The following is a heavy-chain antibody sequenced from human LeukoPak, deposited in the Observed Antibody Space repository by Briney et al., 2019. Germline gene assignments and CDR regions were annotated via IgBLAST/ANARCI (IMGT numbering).Heavy chain of an antibody. CDR3: ARHVLLWFGELTHFDY. V-gene: IGHV4-38-2*01. CDR2: IYHSGST. Sequence: KPSETLSLTCAVSGYSISSGYYWGWIRQPPGKGLEWIGSIYHSGSTYYNPSLKSRVTISVDTSKNQFSLKLSSVTAADTAVYYCARHVLLWFGELTHFDYWGQGTLVTVSS. D-gene: IGHD3-10*01. CDR1: GYSISSGYY. J-gene: IGHJ4*02.